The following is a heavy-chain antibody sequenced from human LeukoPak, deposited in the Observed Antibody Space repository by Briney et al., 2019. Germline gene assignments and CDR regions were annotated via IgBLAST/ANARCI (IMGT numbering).Heavy chain of an antibody. CDR3: ARRGRTSLGAFDI. CDR1: GGSISSSSYY. D-gene: IGHD1-26*01. Sequence: SETLSLTCTVSGGSISSSSYYWGWIRQPPGKGLEWIGSIYYSGSTYYNPSLKSRVTISVDTSKNQFSLKLSSVTAADTAVYYCARRGRTSLGAFDIWGQGTMVTVSS. V-gene: IGHV4-39*01. CDR2: IYYSGST. J-gene: IGHJ3*02.